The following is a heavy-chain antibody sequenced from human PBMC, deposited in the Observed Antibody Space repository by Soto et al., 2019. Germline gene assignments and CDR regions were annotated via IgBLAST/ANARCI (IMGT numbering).Heavy chain of an antibody. CDR3: ARDDQDYDFWSGYTSNWFDP. CDR2: IKQDGSGK. V-gene: IGHV3-7*01. J-gene: IGHJ5*02. D-gene: IGHD3-3*01. CDR1: GFTFSSYW. Sequence: GGSLRLSCAASGFTFSSYWMSWVRQAPGKGLEWVANIKQDGSGKYYVDSVKGRFTISRDNAKNSLYLQMNSLRAEDTAVYYCARDDQDYDFWSGYTSNWFDPWGQGTLVTVSS.